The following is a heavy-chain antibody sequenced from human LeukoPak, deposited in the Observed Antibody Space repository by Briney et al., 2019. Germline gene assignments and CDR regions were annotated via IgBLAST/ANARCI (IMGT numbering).Heavy chain of an antibody. V-gene: IGHV3-48*03. J-gene: IGHJ5*02. CDR2: ISSGSTI. CDR3: ARWFDP. Sequence: PGGSLRLSCAASGFTFSSYEMNWVRQAPGKGPEWVSYISSGSTIYYADSVKGRFTISRDNAKNSLYLQMNSLRAEDTAVYYCARWFDPWGQGTLVTVSS. CDR1: GFTFSSYE.